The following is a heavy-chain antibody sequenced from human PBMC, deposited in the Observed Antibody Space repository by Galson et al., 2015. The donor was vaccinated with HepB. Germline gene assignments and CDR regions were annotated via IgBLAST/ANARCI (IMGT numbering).Heavy chain of an antibody. CDR1: GFTVSSNY. V-gene: IGHV3-53*01. J-gene: IGHJ6*02. D-gene: IGHD6-13*01. CDR2: IYSGGST. CDR3: AGIAAAGVTSLRYYYYYGMDV. Sequence: SLRLSCAASGFTVSSNYMSWVRQAPGKGLEWVSVIYSGGSTYYADSVKGRFTISRDNSKNTLYLQMNSLRAEDTAVYYCAGIAAAGVTSLRYYYYYGMDVWGQGTTVTVSS.